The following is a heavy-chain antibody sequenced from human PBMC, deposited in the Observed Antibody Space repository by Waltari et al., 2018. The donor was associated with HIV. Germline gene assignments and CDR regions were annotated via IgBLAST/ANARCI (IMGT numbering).Heavy chain of an antibody. CDR2: INPNSGGT. V-gene: IGHV1-2*02. Sequence: QVQLVQSGAEVKKPGASVKVPCKASGSTFTASYMHWASQAPGQGLEWMGWINPNSGGTNYAQKFQGRVTMTRDTSISTAYMELSRLRSDDTAVYYCARGPPYYYGLGSPGGGWFDPWGQGTLVTVSS. D-gene: IGHD3-10*01. J-gene: IGHJ5*02. CDR3: ARGPPYYYGLGSPGGGWFDP. CDR1: GSTFTASY.